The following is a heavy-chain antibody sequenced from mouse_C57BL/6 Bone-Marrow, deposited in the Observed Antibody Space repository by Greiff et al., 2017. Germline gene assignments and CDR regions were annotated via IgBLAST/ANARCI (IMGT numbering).Heavy chain of an antibody. CDR2: INPGSGGT. CDR3: ARWSGTSFAY. Sequence: VQLQQSGAELVRPGTSVKVSCKASGYAFTNYLIEWVKQRPGQGLEWIGVINPGSGGTNYNEKFKGKATLTADKSSSTAYMQLSSLTSEDSAVYFCARWSGTSFAYWCQGTLVTVSA. CDR1: GYAFTNYL. V-gene: IGHV1-54*01. D-gene: IGHD1-1*01. J-gene: IGHJ3*01.